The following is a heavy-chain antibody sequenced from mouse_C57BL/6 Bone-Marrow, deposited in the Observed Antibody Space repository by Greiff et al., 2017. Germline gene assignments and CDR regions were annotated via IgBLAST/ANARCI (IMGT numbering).Heavy chain of an antibody. J-gene: IGHJ3*01. D-gene: IGHD2-3*01. CDR3: TSGRWLLRPWFAY. CDR1: GFTFSDAW. Sequence: EVKVEESGGGLVQPGGSMKLSCAASGFTFSDAWMDWVRQSPEKGLEWVAEIRNKANNHATYYAVSVKGRFTISRDDSKSSVYLQMNSLRAEDTGIYFCTSGRWLLRPWFAYWGQGTLVTVSA. V-gene: IGHV6-6*01. CDR2: IRNKANNHAT.